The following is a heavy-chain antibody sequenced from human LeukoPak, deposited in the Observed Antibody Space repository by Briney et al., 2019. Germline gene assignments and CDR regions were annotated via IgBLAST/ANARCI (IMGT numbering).Heavy chain of an antibody. CDR3: AKDLGPYYGSGSYFQH. CDR1: GFTFSSYG. CDR2: ISYDGSNK. Sequence: GGSLRLSCAASGFTFSSYGMHWVRQAPGKGLECVAVISYDGSNKYFADSVKGRFTISRDNSKNTLYLQMNSLRAEDTAVYYCAKDLGPYYGSGSYFQHWGQGTLVTVSS. D-gene: IGHD3-10*01. J-gene: IGHJ1*01. V-gene: IGHV3-30*18.